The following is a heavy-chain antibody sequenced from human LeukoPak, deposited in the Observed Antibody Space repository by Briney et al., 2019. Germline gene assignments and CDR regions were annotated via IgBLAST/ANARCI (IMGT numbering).Heavy chain of an antibody. CDR1: GGSISSSSYY. V-gene: IGHV4-39*01. J-gene: IGHJ3*02. CDR3: ARIGVGGATSRKAFDI. Sequence: SETLSLTCTVSGGSISSSSYYWGWIRQPPGKGLEWIGSIYYSGSTYYNPSLKSRVTISVDTSKNQFSLKLSSVTAADTAVYYSARIGVGGATSRKAFDIWGQGTMVTVS. CDR2: IYYSGST. D-gene: IGHD1-26*01.